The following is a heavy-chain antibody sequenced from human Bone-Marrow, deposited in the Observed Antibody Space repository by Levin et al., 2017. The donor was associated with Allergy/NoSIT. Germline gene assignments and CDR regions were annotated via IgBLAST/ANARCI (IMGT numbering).Heavy chain of an antibody. CDR2: ISRDGSRT. CDR3: ARDDADCSTISCKYFDCDGVDV. D-gene: IGHD2-2*01. CDR1: GFTFSNHG. V-gene: IGHV3-30*16. J-gene: IGHJ6*02. Sequence: GGSLRLSCMASGFTFSNHGMHWVRQAPGKGLQWVATISRDGSRTYHLASMKGRVSISRDNARNTVYLEMNGLARDDTAVYYCARDDADCSTISCKYFDCDGVDVWGQGTTVRVSS.